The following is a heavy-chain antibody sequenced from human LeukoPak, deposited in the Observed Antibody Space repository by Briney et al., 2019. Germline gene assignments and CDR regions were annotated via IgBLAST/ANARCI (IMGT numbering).Heavy chain of an antibody. V-gene: IGHV4-34*01. J-gene: IGHJ6*03. CDR1: GGSFSGYY. Sequence: SETLSLTCAVYGGSFSGYYWSWIRQPPGKGLEWIGEINHSGSTNYNPSLKSRVTISVDTSKNQFSLKLSSVIAADTAVYYCARGYCSSTSCYNSYYYYYYMDVWGKGTTVTVSS. CDR2: INHSGST. CDR3: ARGYCSSTSCYNSYYYYYYMDV. D-gene: IGHD2-2*02.